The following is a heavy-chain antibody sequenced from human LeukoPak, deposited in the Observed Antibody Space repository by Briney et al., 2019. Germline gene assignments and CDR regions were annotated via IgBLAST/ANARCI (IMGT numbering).Heavy chain of an antibody. J-gene: IGHJ6*02. Sequence: ASVKVSCKASGYTFTSYAMHWVRQAPGQRLEWMGWINAGNGNTKYSQKFQGRVTITRDTSASTAYMELSSLRSEDTAVYYCASSKVGVYYYYGMDVWGQGTTVTVSS. V-gene: IGHV1-3*01. CDR2: INAGNGNT. CDR1: GYTFTSYA. D-gene: IGHD2-2*01. CDR3: ASSKVGVYYYYGMDV.